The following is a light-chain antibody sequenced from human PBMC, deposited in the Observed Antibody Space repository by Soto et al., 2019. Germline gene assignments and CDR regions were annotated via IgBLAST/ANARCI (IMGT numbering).Light chain of an antibody. CDR3: MQSTQLPLT. Sequence: DIVMSQTPLSLSVTPGHPASISCRSSQSLLSSGGETYLFGYLQRPGQSPQLLIYEVSNRISAVPDRFSGSGSGTDFTLKISRVEAEDAGVYYCMQSTQLPLTFGQGTRLEIK. CDR1: QSLLSSGGETY. CDR2: EVS. J-gene: IGKJ5*01. V-gene: IGKV2D-29*02.